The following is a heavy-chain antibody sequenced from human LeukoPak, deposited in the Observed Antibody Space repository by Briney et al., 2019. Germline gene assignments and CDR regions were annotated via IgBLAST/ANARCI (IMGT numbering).Heavy chain of an antibody. J-gene: IGHJ4*02. Sequence: GASVKVSCKASGGTFTTYAMHWVRQAPGQRLEWMGWINPGNGNTGYSQKFQGRVTITRDTSATTAYMELSSLTSEDTAVYYCARDRNNYGTGSYLDNWGQGTPVTVSS. CDR1: GGTFTTYA. CDR3: ARDRNNYGTGSYLDN. CDR2: INPGNGNT. V-gene: IGHV1-3*01. D-gene: IGHD3-10*01.